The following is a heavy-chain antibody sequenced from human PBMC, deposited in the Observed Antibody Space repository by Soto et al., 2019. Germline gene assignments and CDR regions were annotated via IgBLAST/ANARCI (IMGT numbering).Heavy chain of an antibody. J-gene: IGHJ6*03. V-gene: IGHV3-21*01. D-gene: IGHD5-18*01. CDR1: GFTFSSYS. CDR2: ISSSSSYI. Sequence: EVQLVESGGGLVKPGGSLRLSCAASGFTFSSYSMNWVRQAPGKGLEWVSSISSSSSYIYYADSVKGRFTISRDNAKNSLYLQMNSLRAEDTAVYYCARVLGPTWIQLPYYYYYMDVWGKGTTVTVSS. CDR3: ARVLGPTWIQLPYYYYYMDV.